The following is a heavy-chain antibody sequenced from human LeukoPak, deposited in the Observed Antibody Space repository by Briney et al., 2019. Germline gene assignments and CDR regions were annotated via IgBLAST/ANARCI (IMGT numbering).Heavy chain of an antibody. Sequence: SETLSLTCTVSGGSISSSSYYWGWIRQPPGKGLEWIGSIYYSGSTYYNPSLKSRVTISVDTSKNQFSLKLSSVTAADTAVYYCARRGYYGSGSPSDYWGQGTLVTVSS. CDR3: ARRGYYGSGSPSDY. J-gene: IGHJ4*02. D-gene: IGHD3-10*01. CDR2: IYYSGST. V-gene: IGHV4-39*07. CDR1: GGSISSSSYY.